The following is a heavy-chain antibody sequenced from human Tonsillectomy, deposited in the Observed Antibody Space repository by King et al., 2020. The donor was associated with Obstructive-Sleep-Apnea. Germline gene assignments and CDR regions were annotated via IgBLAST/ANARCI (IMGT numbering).Heavy chain of an antibody. Sequence: VQLVESGGGLVKPGGSLRLSCAASGFTFSDYYMSWIRQTPGKGPEWISYISSSGSYTHYAASVKGRFTISRDNADNSLSLQMKSLRAEDTAIYYCTRVSIVVPIAASDGMDVWGRGTTVTVSS. J-gene: IGHJ6*02. CDR2: ISSSGSYT. CDR3: TRVSIVVPIAASDGMDV. D-gene: IGHD2-21*01. V-gene: IGHV3-11*06. CDR1: GFTFSDYY.